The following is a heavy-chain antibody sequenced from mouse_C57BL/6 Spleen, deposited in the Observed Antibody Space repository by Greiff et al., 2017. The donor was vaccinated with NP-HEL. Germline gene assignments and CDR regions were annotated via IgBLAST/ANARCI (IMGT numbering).Heavy chain of an antibody. J-gene: IGHJ4*01. V-gene: IGHV5-16*01. CDR1: GFTFSDYY. D-gene: IGHD2-5*01. CDR2: INYDGSST. CDR3: ARGGPYYSNYNAMDY. Sequence: EVQVVESEGGLVQPGSSMKLSCTASGFTFSDYYMAWVRQVPEKGLEWVANINYDGSSTYYLDSLKSRFIISRDNAKNILYLQMSSLKSEDTATYYCARGGPYYSNYNAMDYWGQGTSVTVSS.